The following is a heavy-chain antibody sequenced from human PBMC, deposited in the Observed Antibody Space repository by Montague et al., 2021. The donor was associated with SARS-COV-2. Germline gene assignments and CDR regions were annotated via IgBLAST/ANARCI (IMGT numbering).Heavy chain of an antibody. CDR2: VNFSGST. Sequence: SETLSLTCAVYGGSFSSYYWSWIRQPPGKGLEWIGEVNFSGSTNXNPSLKSRVTISVDTSKNQFSLKLSSVTAADTAVYYCSRVRSMSSWVRPPAPAWGKGTTVT. V-gene: IGHV4-34*01. CDR3: SRVRSMSSWVRPPAPA. J-gene: IGHJ6*03. D-gene: IGHD2-2*01. CDR1: GGSFSSYY.